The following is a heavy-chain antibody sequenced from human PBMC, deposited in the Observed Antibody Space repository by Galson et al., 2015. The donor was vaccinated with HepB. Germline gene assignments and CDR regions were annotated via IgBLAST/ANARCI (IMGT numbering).Heavy chain of an antibody. CDR1: GFTFSGSG. CDR2: IRNRANNYAT. V-gene: IGHV3-73*01. J-gene: IGHJ6*02. CDR3: TRPGYGSSWFLDYSHGMDN. D-gene: IGHD6-13*01. Sequence: LRLSCAASGFTFSGSGIHWVRLASGKGLEWVGRIRNRANNYATAYAASVRGRFTVSRDDSKNTAYLQMNSLKTEDTAVYYCTRPGYGSSWFLDYSHGMDNWGQGTTVIVS.